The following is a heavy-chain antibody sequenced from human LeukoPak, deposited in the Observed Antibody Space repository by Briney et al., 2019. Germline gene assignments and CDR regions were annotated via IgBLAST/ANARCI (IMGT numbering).Heavy chain of an antibody. D-gene: IGHD3-9*01. CDR2: INPSGGST. Sequence: ASVKVSCKASGYTFTSYYMHWVRQAPGQGLEWMGIINPSGGSTSYAQKFQGRVTMTRDMSTSTVYMELSSLRSEDTAVYYCARDYDILTARSRPYYMDAWGKGTTVTVSS. CDR1: GYTFTSYY. J-gene: IGHJ6*03. V-gene: IGHV1-46*01. CDR3: ARDYDILTARSRPYYMDA.